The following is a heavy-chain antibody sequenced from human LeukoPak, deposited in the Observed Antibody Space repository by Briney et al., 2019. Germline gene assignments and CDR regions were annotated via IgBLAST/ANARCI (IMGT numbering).Heavy chain of an antibody. Sequence: EASVKVSFKASGYTFTSYDINWVRQATGQGLEWMGWMNPNSGNTGYAQKFQGRVTMTRNTSISTAYMELSSLRSEDTAVYYCARSQGRGRIMVATAGYYFDYWGQGTLVTVSS. CDR1: GYTFTSYD. V-gene: IGHV1-8*01. CDR3: ARSQGRGRIMVATAGYYFDY. CDR2: MNPNSGNT. D-gene: IGHD5-12*01. J-gene: IGHJ4*02.